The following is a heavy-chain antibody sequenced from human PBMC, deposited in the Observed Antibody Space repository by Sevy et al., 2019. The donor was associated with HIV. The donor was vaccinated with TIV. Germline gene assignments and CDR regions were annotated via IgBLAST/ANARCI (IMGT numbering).Heavy chain of an antibody. J-gene: IGHJ4*02. CDR1: GFTFSSYA. CDR3: AKDGLWLSVAY. D-gene: IGHD5-18*01. V-gene: IGHV3-23*01. CDR2: ISGSGGNT. Sequence: GGSLRLSCAASGFTFSSYAMTWVRQAPGKGLEWVSSISGSGGNTYYADSVKGRFTISRDSSKNMVSLQMNSLRAEDTAVYYCAKDGLWLSVAYWGQGTLVTVSS.